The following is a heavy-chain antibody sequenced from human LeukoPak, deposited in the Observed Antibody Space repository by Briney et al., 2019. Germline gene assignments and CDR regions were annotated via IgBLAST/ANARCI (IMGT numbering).Heavy chain of an antibody. J-gene: IGHJ5*02. CDR2: IIHIFGTA. V-gene: IGHV1-69*13. D-gene: IGHD2-2*02. CDR3: ARVQYQLLYSGWFDP. Sequence: VASVRVSCKASGGTFSSYAISWVRQAPGQGLGWMGGIIHIFGTANYAQKFQGRVTITADESTSTAYMELSSLRSEDTAVYYCARVQYQLLYSGWFDPWGQGTLVTVSS. CDR1: GGTFSSYA.